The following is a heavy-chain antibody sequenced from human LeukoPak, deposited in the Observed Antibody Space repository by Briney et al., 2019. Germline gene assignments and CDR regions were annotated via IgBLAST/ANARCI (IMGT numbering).Heavy chain of an antibody. Sequence: GGSLRLSCAASGFTFSSYAMSWVRQAPGKGLEWVSAISGSGGSTYYADSVKGRFTISRDNAKNTLYLQMNSLRAEDTAVYYCARVGYCSSTSCYVGHDWGQGTLVTVSS. V-gene: IGHV3-23*01. CDR1: GFTFSSYA. CDR2: ISGSGGST. CDR3: ARVGYCSSTSCYVGHD. J-gene: IGHJ4*02. D-gene: IGHD2-2*01.